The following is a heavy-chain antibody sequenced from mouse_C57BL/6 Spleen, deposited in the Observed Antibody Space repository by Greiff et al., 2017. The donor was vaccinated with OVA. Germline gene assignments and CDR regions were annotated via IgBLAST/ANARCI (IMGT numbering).Heavy chain of an antibody. CDR3: TRREENGSYDAMDY. V-gene: IGHV1-55*01. Sequence: QVQLQQSGAELVKPGASVKMSCKASGYTFTSYWITWVKQRPGHGLEWIGDIYPGSGSTNYNEKFKSKATLTVDTSSSTAYMQLSSLTSEDSAVYYCTRREENGSYDAMDYWGQGTSVTVSA. CDR2: IYPGSGST. D-gene: IGHD1-1*01. CDR1: GYTFTSYW. J-gene: IGHJ4*01.